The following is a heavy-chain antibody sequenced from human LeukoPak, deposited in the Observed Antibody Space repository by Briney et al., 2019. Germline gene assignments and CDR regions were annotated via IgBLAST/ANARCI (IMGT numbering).Heavy chain of an antibody. V-gene: IGHV3-30-3*01. J-gene: IGHJ4*02. CDR3: AKDLTYYDSSGYSFLDY. Sequence: GGSLRLSCAASGFTFSSYAMHWVRQAPGKGLEWVAVISYDGSNKYYADSVKGRFTISRDNSKNTLYLQMNSLRAEDTAVYYCAKDLTYYDSSGYSFLDYWGQGTLVTVSS. D-gene: IGHD3-22*01. CDR2: ISYDGSNK. CDR1: GFTFSSYA.